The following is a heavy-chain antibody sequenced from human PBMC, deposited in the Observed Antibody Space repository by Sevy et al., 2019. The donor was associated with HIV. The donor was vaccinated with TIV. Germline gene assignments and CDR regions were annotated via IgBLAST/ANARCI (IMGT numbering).Heavy chain of an antibody. CDR2: IGTVGET. J-gene: IGHJ3*02. V-gene: IGHV3-13*04. CDR1: GFTFSSYD. Sequence: GGSLRLSCAASGFTFSSYDMHWVRHSTGKGLEWVSAIGTVGETRYPGSVKGRFTISRENTKKSLYLQMNSLRGVDTAVYYCVRGCSDAFDIRGQGTMVTVSS. CDR3: VRGCSDAFDI.